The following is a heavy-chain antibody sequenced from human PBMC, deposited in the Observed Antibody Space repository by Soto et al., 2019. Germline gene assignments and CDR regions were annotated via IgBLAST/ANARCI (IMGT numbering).Heavy chain of an antibody. J-gene: IGHJ5*02. V-gene: IGHV3-23*01. CDR2: ISGSGGST. CDR1: GFTVSSNY. Sequence: GGALRLSCAASGFTVSSNYMSWVRQAPGKGLEWVAAISGSGGSTYYADSVKGRFTISRDICENTLYLQMNSLRAEDTAVYYSARSVNWFDPWGQGTLDTVSS. CDR3: ARSVNWFDP.